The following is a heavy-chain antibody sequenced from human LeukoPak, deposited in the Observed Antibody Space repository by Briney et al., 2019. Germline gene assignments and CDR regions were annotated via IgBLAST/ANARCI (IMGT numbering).Heavy chain of an antibody. CDR3: AGGRDVYRY. CDR1: GFTFSSYW. CDR2: IKQDGSEK. Sequence: GGSLRLSRAASGFTFSSYWMTWVRQAPGKGLEWVANIKQDGSEKYYVDSVKGRSTISRDNAKNSLYLQMNSLRAEDTAVYYCAGGRDVYRYWGQGTLVTVSS. V-gene: IGHV3-7*01. D-gene: IGHD5-24*01. J-gene: IGHJ4*02.